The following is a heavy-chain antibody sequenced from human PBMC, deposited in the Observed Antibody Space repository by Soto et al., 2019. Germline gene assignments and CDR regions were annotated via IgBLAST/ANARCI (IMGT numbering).Heavy chain of an antibody. CDR3: ASGVAAAGTFYDYYGMDV. D-gene: IGHD6-13*01. CDR1: GGSISSSSYY. J-gene: IGHJ6*02. CDR2: IYYSGST. V-gene: IGHV4-39*01. Sequence: SETLSLTCTVSGGSISSSSYYWGWIRQPPGKGLEWIGSIYYSGSTYYNPSLKSRVTISVDTSKNQFSLKLSSVTAADTAVYYCASGVAAAGTFYDYYGMDVWGQGTTVTVSS.